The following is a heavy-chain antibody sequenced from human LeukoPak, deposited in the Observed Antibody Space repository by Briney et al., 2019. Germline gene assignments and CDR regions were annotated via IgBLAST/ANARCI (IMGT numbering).Heavy chain of an antibody. D-gene: IGHD6-13*01. Sequence: GRSLRLSCAASGFTFSNSGMHWVRQAPGKGLEWVAVIWYDGSNKFYAGSVKGRFTISRDNSKNTLYLQMNSLRAEDTAVYYCARDRAAADLDYWGQGTLVTVSS. CDR1: GFTFSNSG. V-gene: IGHV3-33*08. CDR2: IWYDGSNK. J-gene: IGHJ4*02. CDR3: ARDRAAADLDY.